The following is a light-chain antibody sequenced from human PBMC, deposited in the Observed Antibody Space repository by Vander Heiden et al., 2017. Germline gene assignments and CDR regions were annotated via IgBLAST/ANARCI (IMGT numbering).Light chain of an antibody. CDR3: QHGKNLPRT. CDR2: DAS. J-gene: IGKJ2*02. CDR1: QDISIA. Sequence: DIQMTQYPSFLSASVGDRVTSTCQASQDISIALNWYQQKPGKSPKLLIFDASNLETGGPSRFSGSGSGTDFTFTISSLQPEDIATYYCQHGKNLPRTFGQGTKVEIK. V-gene: IGKV1-33*01.